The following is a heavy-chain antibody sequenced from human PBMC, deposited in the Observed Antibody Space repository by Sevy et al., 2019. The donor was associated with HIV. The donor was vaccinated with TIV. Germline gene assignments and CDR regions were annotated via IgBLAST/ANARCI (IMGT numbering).Heavy chain of an antibody. V-gene: IGHV3-49*04. J-gene: IGHJ6*03. CDR1: EFTFGDFA. CDR3: TRGPRRSGYDPSYYYYLDV. CDR2: IRSKAYGGTS. Sequence: GGSLRLSCTASEFTFGDFAMSWVRQAPGKGLEWVGFIRSKAYGGTSEYAASVKGRFSNSRDDSKSIANLQMNSLKTEDPAVYYCTRGPRRSGYDPSYYYYLDVWGKGTTVTVSS. D-gene: IGHD3-3*01.